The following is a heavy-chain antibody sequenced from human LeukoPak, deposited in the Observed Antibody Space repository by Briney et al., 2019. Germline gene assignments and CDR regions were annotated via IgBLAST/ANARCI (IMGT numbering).Heavy chain of an antibody. V-gene: IGHV3-49*03. CDR1: GFTFCDYA. J-gene: IGHJ4*02. CDR3: TKGDYHAY. CDR2: IRSNTYGGTA. Sequence: PGGSLRLSCTASGFTFCDYAMSWFRQAPGKGLEWVGFIRSNTYGGTAEYAASVKGRFTISRDDSKSIAYLQMNSLKTEDTAVYYCTKGDYHAYWGQGTLATVSS.